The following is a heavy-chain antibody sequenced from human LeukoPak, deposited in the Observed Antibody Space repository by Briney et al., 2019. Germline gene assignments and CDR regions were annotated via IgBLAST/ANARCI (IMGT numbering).Heavy chain of an antibody. CDR2: IKNKTDGGTT. D-gene: IGHD3-10*01. Sequence: GGSLRLSCAASGFTFSNAWMSWVRQAPGKGLEWVGRIKNKTDGGTTDYAAPVKGRFTISRDDSKNTLYLQMNSLKTEDTAVYYCTTLNANSYYYGSGSYYNVDYWGQGTLVTVSS. J-gene: IGHJ4*02. CDR1: GFTFSNAW. V-gene: IGHV3-15*01. CDR3: TTLNANSYYYGSGSYYNVDY.